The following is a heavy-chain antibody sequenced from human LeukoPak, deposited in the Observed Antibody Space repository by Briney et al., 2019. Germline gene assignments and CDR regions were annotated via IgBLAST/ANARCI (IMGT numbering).Heavy chain of an antibody. J-gene: IGHJ3*02. CDR2: IKEDGSEK. D-gene: IGHD3-22*01. CDR1: GFTFSSYA. CDR3: ARDSSAYYTFDI. Sequence: GGSLRLSCAASGFTFSSYAMSWIRQAPGKGLEWVANIKEDGSEKNYVDSVKGRFTISRDNAKNSLYLQMNSLRAEDTAVYYCARDSSAYYTFDIWGQGTMVTVSS. V-gene: IGHV3-7*01.